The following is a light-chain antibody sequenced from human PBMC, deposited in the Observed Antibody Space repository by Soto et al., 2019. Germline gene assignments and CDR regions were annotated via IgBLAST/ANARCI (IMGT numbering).Light chain of an antibody. CDR2: DVS. CDR1: SSDVGAYNS. Sequence: QSALTQPASVSGSPGQSITISCTGTSSDVGAYNSVAWYQHNPGKAPKLIIHDVSYRPSGASSRFSGSKSGNTASLTISGLQAEDEADYCCSSYTTSSTLVFGTGTKLTVL. CDR3: SSYTTSSTLV. V-gene: IGLV2-14*01. J-gene: IGLJ1*01.